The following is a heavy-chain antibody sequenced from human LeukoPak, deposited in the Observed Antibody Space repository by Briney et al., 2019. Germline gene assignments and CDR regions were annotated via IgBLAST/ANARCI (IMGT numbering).Heavy chain of an antibody. D-gene: IGHD3-22*01. CDR3: ARDRGYYYDSSGYTPGDY. CDR2: IRAYNGNT. Sequence: ASVKVSCKASGYTFTSYGISWVRQAPGQGLEWMAWIRAYNGNTNYAQHLQGRVTVTTDTSTSTAYMELTSLRSDDTAIYYCARDRGYYYDSSGYTPGDYWGQGTLVTVSS. J-gene: IGHJ4*02. CDR1: GYTFTSYG. V-gene: IGHV1-18*01.